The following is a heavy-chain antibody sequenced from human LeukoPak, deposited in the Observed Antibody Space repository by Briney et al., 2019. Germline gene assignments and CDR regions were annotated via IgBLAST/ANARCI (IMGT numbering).Heavy chain of an antibody. CDR1: GFTFSTSW. CDR3: AWYSRSSEAY. Sequence: PGGSLRLSCAASGFTFSTSWMSWARLAPGRGLEWVANTKQDGSEKNYVDSVKGRFTISRDNAKDLLYLQMNSLRVEDTAMYYCAWYSRSSEAYWGQGTLVTVSS. J-gene: IGHJ4*02. V-gene: IGHV3-7*01. CDR2: TKQDGSEK. D-gene: IGHD6-6*01.